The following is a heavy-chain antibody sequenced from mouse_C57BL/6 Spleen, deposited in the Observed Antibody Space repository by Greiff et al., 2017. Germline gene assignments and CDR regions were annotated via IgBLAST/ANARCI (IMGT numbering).Heavy chain of an antibody. D-gene: IGHD3-1*01. Sequence: EVQLQQSGPELVKPGASVKISCKASGYTFTDYYMNWVKQSPGKSLEWIGDINPNDGGTSYNQKFKGKATLTVDKSSSTAYMELRSLTSEDSAVYYCARSTRTYYFDYWGQGTTLTVAS. J-gene: IGHJ2*01. CDR3: ARSTRTYYFDY. V-gene: IGHV1-26*01. CDR1: GYTFTDYY. CDR2: INPNDGGT.